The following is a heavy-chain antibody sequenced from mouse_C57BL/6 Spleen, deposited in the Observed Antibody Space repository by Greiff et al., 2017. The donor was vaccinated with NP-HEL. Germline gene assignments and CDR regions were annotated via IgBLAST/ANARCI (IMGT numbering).Heavy chain of an antibody. CDR3: ALLRGYFDV. D-gene: IGHD1-1*01. V-gene: IGHV1-61*01. J-gene: IGHJ1*03. Sequence: QVQLQQPGAELVRPGSSVKLSCKASGYTFTSCWMDWVKQRPGQGLEWIGNIYPSDSETHYNQKFKDKATLTVDKSSSTAYMQLSSLTSEDSAVYYCALLRGYFDVWGTGTTVTVSS. CDR2: IYPSDSET. CDR1: GYTFTSCW.